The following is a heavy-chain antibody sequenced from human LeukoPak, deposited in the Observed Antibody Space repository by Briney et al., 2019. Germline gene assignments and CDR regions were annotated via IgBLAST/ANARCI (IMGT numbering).Heavy chain of an antibody. CDR2: ISGSGGST. CDR1: GFTFSTYA. Sequence: GGSLRLSCATSGFTFSTYAMSWVRQAPGKGLEWVSAISGSGGSTYYADSVKGRFTISRDNSKNTLYLQMNSLRAEDTAVYYCATTLHSGYYDLYWGQGTLATVSS. V-gene: IGHV3-23*01. D-gene: IGHD3-22*01. J-gene: IGHJ4*02. CDR3: ATTLHSGYYDLY.